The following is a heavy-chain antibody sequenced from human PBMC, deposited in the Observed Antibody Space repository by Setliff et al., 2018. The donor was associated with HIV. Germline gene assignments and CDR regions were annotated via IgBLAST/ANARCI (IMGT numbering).Heavy chain of an antibody. CDR1: GYTFTDYF. D-gene: IGHD3-10*01. J-gene: IGHJ1*01. V-gene: IGHV1-2*02. Sequence: GASVKVSCKASGYTFTDYFMHWVRQAPGQGLEWMGWISPNNGDTNIPQTFQGRVTMTRDTSINTAYMELSRLRSDDTAVYYCATLHYGSGTKIFQHWGQGTLVTVSS. CDR3: ATLHYGSGTKIFQH. CDR2: ISPNNGDT.